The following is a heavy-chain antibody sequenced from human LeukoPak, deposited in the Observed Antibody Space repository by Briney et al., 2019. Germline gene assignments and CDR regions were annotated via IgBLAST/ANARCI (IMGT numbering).Heavy chain of an antibody. V-gene: IGHV3-74*01. CDR3: ARVRYYGSGTYYSWFDP. Sequence: GGSLRLSCAASGFTFSSSWMHWVRHAPGKGLVWVSRINSDGTSTTYADSVKGRFTISRDNAKNTLYLQMNSLSAEDTAVYYCARVRYYGSGTYYSWFDPWGQGTLVAVSS. CDR1: GFTFSSSW. D-gene: IGHD3-10*01. J-gene: IGHJ5*02. CDR2: INSDGTST.